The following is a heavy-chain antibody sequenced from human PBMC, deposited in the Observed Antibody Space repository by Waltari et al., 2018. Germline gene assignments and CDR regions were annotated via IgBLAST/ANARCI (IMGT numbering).Heavy chain of an antibody. D-gene: IGHD3-9*01. V-gene: IGHV5-51*01. CDR3: ARRGDILTGYFPYWYFDL. J-gene: IGHJ2*01. Sequence: EVQLVQSGAEVKKPGESLKISCKGSGYSFTSYWIGWVRQMPGKGLEWMGVIYPGDSDTRYSPSFQGQVTISADKSISTAYLQWSSLKASDTAMYYCARRGDILTGYFPYWYFDLWGRGTLVTVSS. CDR1: GYSFTSYW. CDR2: IYPGDSDT.